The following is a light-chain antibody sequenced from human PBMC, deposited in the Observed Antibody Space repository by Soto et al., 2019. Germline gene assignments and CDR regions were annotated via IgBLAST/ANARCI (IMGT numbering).Light chain of an antibody. CDR2: EGS. J-gene: IGLJ2*01. CDR1: SSDVGSYNL. Sequence: QSALTQPASVSGSPGQSITISCTGTSSDVGSYNLVSWYQQHPGKAPKLMIYEGSKRPSGVSNRFSGSKSGNTASLTISGLQAEDEADYYCCSYAGGRTFGVVFGGGTKLTVL. CDR3: CSYAGGRTFGVV. V-gene: IGLV2-23*03.